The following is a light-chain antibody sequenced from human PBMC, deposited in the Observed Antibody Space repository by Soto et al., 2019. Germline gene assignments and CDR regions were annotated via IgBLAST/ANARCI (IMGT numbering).Light chain of an antibody. J-gene: IGKJ1*01. CDR3: QQYNNYSWA. CDR1: QNINIL. Sequence: DIQMTQSPSTLSASVGDRVTITCRASQNINILLAWYQQNPGKAPKFLISRASSLESGVPSRFSGSGSGTKVTLTISSLQPDDFATYYCQQYNNYSWALGQGNNVEIK. CDR2: RAS. V-gene: IGKV1-5*03.